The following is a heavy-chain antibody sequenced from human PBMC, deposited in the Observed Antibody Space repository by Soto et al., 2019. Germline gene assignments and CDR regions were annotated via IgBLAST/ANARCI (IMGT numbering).Heavy chain of an antibody. CDR1: GYTFTSYC. CDR3: ARGPRYFDWLLATNFDY. J-gene: IGHJ4*02. V-gene: IGHV1-18*01. CDR2: ISAYNGNT. Sequence: VSVKVSCKASGYTFTSYCISWARQAPGQGLEWMGWISAYNGNTKYAQKFQGRVTMTRNTSISTAYMELSSLRSEDTAVYYCARGPRYFDWLLATNFDYWGQGTLVTVSS. D-gene: IGHD3-9*01.